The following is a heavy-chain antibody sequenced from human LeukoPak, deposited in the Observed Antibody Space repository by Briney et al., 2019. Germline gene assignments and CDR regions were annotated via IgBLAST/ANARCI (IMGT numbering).Heavy chain of an antibody. CDR2: ISGSGGST. CDR3: AHMTTVTTSYYYYGMDV. CDR1: GFTFSSYA. V-gene: IGHV3-23*01. D-gene: IGHD4-17*01. J-gene: IGHJ6*02. Sequence: GGSLRLSCAASGFTFSSYAMSWVRQAPGKGLEWVSAISGSGGSTYYADSVKGRFTISRDNSKNTLYLQMNSLRAEDTAVYYCAHMTTVTTSYYYYGMDVWGQGTTVTVSS.